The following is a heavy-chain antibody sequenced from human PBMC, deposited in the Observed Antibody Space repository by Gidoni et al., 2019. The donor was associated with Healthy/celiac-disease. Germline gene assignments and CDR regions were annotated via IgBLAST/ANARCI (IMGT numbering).Heavy chain of an antibody. CDR3: ARVYCSGGSCYQEHFDY. CDR2: ISAYNGNT. J-gene: IGHJ4*02. D-gene: IGHD2-15*01. CDR1: GYTFTSSG. V-gene: IGHV1-18*01. Sequence: QVQLVQSGAEVKKPGASVKVSCKASGYTFTSSGISWVRQAPGQGLEWMGWISAYNGNTNYAQKLQGRVTMTTDTSTSTAYMELRSLRSDDTAVYYCARVYCSGGSCYQEHFDYWGQGTLVTVSS.